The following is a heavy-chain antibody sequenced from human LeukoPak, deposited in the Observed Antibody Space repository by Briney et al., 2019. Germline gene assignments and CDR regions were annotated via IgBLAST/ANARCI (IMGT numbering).Heavy chain of an antibody. CDR1: GYTFTGYY. CDR3: AREIYYYDSSGYYTYYFDY. V-gene: IGHV1-18*04. J-gene: IGHJ4*02. Sequence: ASVTVSCKASGYTFTGYYMHWVRQAPGQGLEWMGWINAYNGNTKYAQKLQGRVTMTTDTSTSTAYMELRSLRSDDTAVYYCAREIYYYDSSGYYTYYFDYWGQGTLVTVSS. D-gene: IGHD3-22*01. CDR2: INAYNGNT.